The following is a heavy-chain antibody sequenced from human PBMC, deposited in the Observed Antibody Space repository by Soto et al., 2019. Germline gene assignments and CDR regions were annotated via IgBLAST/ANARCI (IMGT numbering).Heavy chain of an antibody. J-gene: IGHJ4*02. CDR1: GGSFIGYY. Sequence: SETLSLTCAVYGGSFIGYYWSWIRQPPGKGLEWIGEINHSGSTNYNPSLKSRVTISVDTSKNQFSLKLSSVTAADTAVYYCARGRTYYDFWSGYSNDYWGQGTLVTVSS. CDR2: INHSGST. D-gene: IGHD3-3*01. CDR3: ARGRTYYDFWSGYSNDY. V-gene: IGHV4-34*01.